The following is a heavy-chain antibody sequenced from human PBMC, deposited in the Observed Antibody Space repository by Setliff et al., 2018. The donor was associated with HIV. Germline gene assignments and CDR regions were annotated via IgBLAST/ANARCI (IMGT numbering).Heavy chain of an antibody. D-gene: IGHD6-13*01. V-gene: IGHV3-7*01. CDR3: GRYSSSWYSDYYYMDV. Sequence: GGSLRLSCAASGFTFSSYWMSWVRQAPGKGLEWVANIKQDGSEKYYVDSVKGRFTIPRDNAKNSPYLQMNSLRAEDTAVYYCGRYSSSWYSDYYYMDVWGKGTRSPSP. J-gene: IGHJ6*03. CDR1: GFTFSSYW. CDR2: IKQDGSEK.